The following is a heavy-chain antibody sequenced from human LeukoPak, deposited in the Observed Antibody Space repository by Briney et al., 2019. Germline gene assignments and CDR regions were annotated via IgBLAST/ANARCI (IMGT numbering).Heavy chain of an antibody. CDR2: ISAYNGNT. CDR3: AREVGYTYGYFTL. Sequence: ASVKVSCKASGYSFTSNGLSWVRQAPGQGLEWMGWISAYNGNTDYAQKLQDRVTMTTDTSTTTAYMELRSLRSDDTAVYYCAREVGYTYGYFTLWGQGTLVTVSS. CDR1: GYSFTSNG. J-gene: IGHJ4*02. D-gene: IGHD5-18*01. V-gene: IGHV1-18*01.